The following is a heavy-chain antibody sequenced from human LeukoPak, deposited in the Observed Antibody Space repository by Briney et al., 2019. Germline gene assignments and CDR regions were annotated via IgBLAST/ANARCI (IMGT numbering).Heavy chain of an antibody. CDR3: AKDTGGYYDSSGYYYDY. Sequence: GGSLRLSCAASGFTFSSYEMNWVRQAPGKGLEWVSYISSSGSTIYYADSVKGRFTISRDNAKNSLYLQMNSLRAEDTALYYCAKDTGGYYDSSGYYYDYWGQGTLVTVSS. V-gene: IGHV3-48*03. CDR2: ISSSGSTI. J-gene: IGHJ4*02. CDR1: GFTFSSYE. D-gene: IGHD3-22*01.